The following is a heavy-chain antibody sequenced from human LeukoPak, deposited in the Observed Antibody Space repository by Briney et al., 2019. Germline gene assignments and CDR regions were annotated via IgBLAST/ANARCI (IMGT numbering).Heavy chain of an antibody. CDR2: ISSSGSTI. V-gene: IGHV3-48*03. CDR1: GFTFSSYE. Sequence: GGSLRLSCAASGFTFSSYEMNWVRQAPGKGLEWVSYISSSGSTIYYADSVKGRFTISRDNAKNSLYLQMNSLRAEDTAVYYCARLMGYSSSWYPSWDYSSQGTLVTVSS. CDR3: ARLMGYSSSWYPSWDY. D-gene: IGHD6-13*01. J-gene: IGHJ4*02.